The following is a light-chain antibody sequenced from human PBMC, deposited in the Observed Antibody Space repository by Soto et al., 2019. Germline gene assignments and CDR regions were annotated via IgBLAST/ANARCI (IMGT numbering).Light chain of an antibody. V-gene: IGKV1-39*01. J-gene: IGKJ1*01. Sequence: DIQMTQSPSSLSASVEDRVIITCRASQSISNHLNWYQQKPGKAPKLLIFAASSLQSGVSSRFSRSRSGPDFTLTSSSLQPEDFATYYCQQSYSSPTTFGQGTNVEIK. CDR2: AAS. CDR3: QQSYSSPTT. CDR1: QSISNH.